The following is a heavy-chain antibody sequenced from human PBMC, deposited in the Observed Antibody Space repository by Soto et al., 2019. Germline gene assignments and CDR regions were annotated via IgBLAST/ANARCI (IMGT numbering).Heavy chain of an antibody. CDR2: IYNSGST. V-gene: IGHV4-59*01. J-gene: IGHJ6*02. CDR1: GGSISTYY. D-gene: IGHD3-10*01. CDR3: ARARITMVREVIKYNMDV. Sequence: SETLSLTCTVSGGSISTYYWSWIRRPPGKGLEWIGYIYNSGSTHSNPSLQSRVTISVDTSKNQFSLKLSSVTAADTAIYYCARARITMVREVIKYNMDVWGQGTTVTVSS.